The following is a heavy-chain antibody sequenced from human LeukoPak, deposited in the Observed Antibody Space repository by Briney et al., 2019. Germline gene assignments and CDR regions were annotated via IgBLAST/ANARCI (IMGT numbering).Heavy chain of an antibody. Sequence: PGRSLRLSCAASGFTFSSYGMHWVRQAPGKGLEGVAVISYDGSNKYYADSVKGRFTISRDNSKNTLYLQMNSLRAEDTAVYYCAKDVRYSSSWPEYYFDYWGQGTLVTVSS. CDR3: AKDVRYSSSWPEYYFDY. D-gene: IGHD6-13*01. J-gene: IGHJ4*02. CDR2: ISYDGSNK. V-gene: IGHV3-30*18. CDR1: GFTFSSYG.